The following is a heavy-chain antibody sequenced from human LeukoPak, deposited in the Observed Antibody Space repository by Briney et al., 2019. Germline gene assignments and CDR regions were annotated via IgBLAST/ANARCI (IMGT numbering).Heavy chain of an antibody. V-gene: IGHV3-48*03. Sequence: QPGGSLRLSCAASAFSFSSYEMDWVRQAPGKGLEWVSYISSSGSAIYHADSVKGRFTISRDNAKNSLFLQMNSLRAEDTAAYYCARRSHYFYYAMDVWGQGTTVTVSS. D-gene: IGHD1-26*01. J-gene: IGHJ6*02. CDR3: ARRSHYFYYAMDV. CDR1: AFSFSSYE. CDR2: ISSSGSAI.